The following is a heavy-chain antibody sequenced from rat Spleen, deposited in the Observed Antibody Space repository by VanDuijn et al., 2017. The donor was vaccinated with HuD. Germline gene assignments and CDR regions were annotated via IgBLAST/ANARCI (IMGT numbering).Heavy chain of an antibody. Sequence: EVQLVESGGGLVQPGRSLKLSCAASGFTFSDYNMAWVRQAPKKGLEWVATISYDGSSTYYRDSVKGRFTISRDNAKSTLYLQMDSLRSEDTATYYCARGGNYDFDYWGQGVVVTVSS. CDR2: ISYDGSST. D-gene: IGHD1-10*01. CDR1: GFTFSDYN. J-gene: IGHJ2*01. V-gene: IGHV5-7*01. CDR3: ARGGNYDFDY.